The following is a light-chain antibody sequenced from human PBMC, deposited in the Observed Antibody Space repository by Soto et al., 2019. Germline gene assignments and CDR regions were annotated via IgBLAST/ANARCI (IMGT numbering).Light chain of an antibody. CDR2: GNS. CDR3: QSYDTSLSAVV. J-gene: IGLJ2*01. Sequence: QPVLTQPPSVSGAPGQRVTISCTGSSSNIGAGYDVHWYQQLPGTVPKLLIYGNSIRPSGVPDRFSASKSGTSASLAITGLQAEDEADYYCQSYDTSLSAVVFGGGTKLTVL. V-gene: IGLV1-40*01. CDR1: SSNIGAGYD.